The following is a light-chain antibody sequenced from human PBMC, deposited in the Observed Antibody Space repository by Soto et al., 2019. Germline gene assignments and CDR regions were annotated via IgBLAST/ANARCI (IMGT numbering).Light chain of an antibody. J-gene: IGKJ1*01. Sequence: DIQMTQSPSTLSASVGDRVTITCRASQSTSTWLAWYQQRPGKTPKLLISEASKLESGVPSRFSGSGAGTEFTLTTSSLQHDDFAYYYCQQYITSPYAFGQGTKVEIK. CDR2: EAS. V-gene: IGKV1-5*03. CDR3: QQYITSPYA. CDR1: QSTSTW.